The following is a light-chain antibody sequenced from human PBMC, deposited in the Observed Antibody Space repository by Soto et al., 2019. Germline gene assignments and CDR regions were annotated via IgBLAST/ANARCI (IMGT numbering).Light chain of an antibody. CDR3: QQYGTTLWT. V-gene: IGKV3-20*01. CDR1: QSVSSSY. J-gene: IGKJ1*01. Sequence: ETVLTQSPATLSLSPGERATLSCRASQSVSSSYLAWYQQKLGQAPRLLIYDASSRAIGIPDRFSGSGSGTDFTLTISRLEPEDFAVYYCQQYGTTLWTFGQGTKVDI. CDR2: DAS.